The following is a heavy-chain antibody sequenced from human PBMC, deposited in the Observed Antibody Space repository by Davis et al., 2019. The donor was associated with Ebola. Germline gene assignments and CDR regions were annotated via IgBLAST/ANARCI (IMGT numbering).Heavy chain of an antibody. CDR1: GGSISSYY. V-gene: IGHV4-59*01. J-gene: IGHJ5*02. Sequence: MPSETLSLTCTVSGGSISSYYWSWIRQPPGKGLEWIGYIYYSGSTNYNPSLKSRVTISVDTSKNQFSLKLSSVTAADTAVYYCARGPMYYYDSSGYYSGYNWFDPWGQGTLVTVSS. CDR2: IYYSGST. D-gene: IGHD3-22*01. CDR3: ARGPMYYYDSSGYYSGYNWFDP.